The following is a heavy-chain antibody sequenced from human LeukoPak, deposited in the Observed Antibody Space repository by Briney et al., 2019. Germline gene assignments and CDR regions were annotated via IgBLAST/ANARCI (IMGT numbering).Heavy chain of an antibody. CDR1: GFTFSNYW. J-gene: IGHJ4*02. V-gene: IGHV3-7*05. D-gene: IGHD6-19*01. CDR3: VRDGSGYDY. Sequence: GGSLRLSCAASGFTFSNYWMSWVRQAPGKGLEWVANINKGGSEKYYLNSVKGRFTISRDNAKNSLYLQMNSLRTDDTAIYYCVRDGSGYDYWGQGTLVTVSS. CDR2: INKGGSEK.